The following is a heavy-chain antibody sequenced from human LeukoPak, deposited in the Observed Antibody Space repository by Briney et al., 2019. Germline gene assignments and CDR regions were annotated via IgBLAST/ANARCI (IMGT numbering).Heavy chain of an antibody. V-gene: IGHV4-59*01. J-gene: IGHJ4*02. CDR2: IYYSGST. CDR1: GGSISSYY. Sequence: SETLSLTCTVSGGSISSYYWSWIRQPPGKGLEWIGYIYYSGSTNYNPSLKSRVTISVDTSKNQFSLKLSSVIAADTAVYYCARERRYDYGDYGVDYWGQGTLVTVSS. D-gene: IGHD4-17*01. CDR3: ARERRYDYGDYGVDY.